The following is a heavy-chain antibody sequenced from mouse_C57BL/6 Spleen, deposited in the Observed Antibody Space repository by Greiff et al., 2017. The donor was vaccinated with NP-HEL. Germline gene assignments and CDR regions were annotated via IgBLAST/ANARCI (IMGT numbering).Heavy chain of an antibody. CDR3: AIPSYGNYVGGYYAMDY. V-gene: IGHV1-74*01. J-gene: IGHJ4*01. D-gene: IGHD2-1*01. CDR2: IHPSDSDT. Sequence: QVQLQQPGAELVKPGASVKVSCKASGYTFTSYWMHWVKQRPGQGLEWIGRIHPSDSDTNYNQKFKGKAKLTVDKYSITAYMQLSSLTSEDSAVYYCAIPSYGNYVGGYYAMDYWGQGTSVTVSS. CDR1: GYTFTSYW.